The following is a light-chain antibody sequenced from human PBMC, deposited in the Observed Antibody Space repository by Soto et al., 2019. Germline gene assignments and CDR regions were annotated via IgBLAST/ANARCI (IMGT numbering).Light chain of an antibody. CDR3: QQYSSLSLT. J-gene: IGKJ4*01. Sequence: EIVLTQSPATLSLSPGESATLSCRASQSISNNYLAWYQQKLGQAPRLLISGASTRATGIPDRFSGSGSGTDFTLSISRLEPEDFAVYFCQQYSSLSLTFGGGTKVEIK. CDR1: QSISNNY. CDR2: GAS. V-gene: IGKV3-20*01.